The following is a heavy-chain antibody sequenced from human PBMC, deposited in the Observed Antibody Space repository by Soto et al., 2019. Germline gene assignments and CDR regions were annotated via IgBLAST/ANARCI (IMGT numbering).Heavy chain of an antibody. CDR1: GFTFSSYA. CDR3: AKTTTSGWYYVVDY. J-gene: IGHJ4*02. CDR2: ISGGGGST. D-gene: IGHD6-19*01. Sequence: AGSLRLSCSASGFTFSSYAMSWVRQAPGKGLEWVAAISGGGGSTYYAASVKRRFTISRDNSKNTLYLQMSSLRAEDTAVYYCAKTTTSGWYYVVDYWGQGTLVTVSS. V-gene: IGHV3-23*01.